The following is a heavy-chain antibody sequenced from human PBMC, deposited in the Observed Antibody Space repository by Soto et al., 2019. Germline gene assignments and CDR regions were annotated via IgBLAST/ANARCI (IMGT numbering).Heavy chain of an antibody. CDR1: GGSISSSSYY. CDR2: IYYSGST. Sequence: QLQLQESGPGLVKPSETLSLTCTVSGGSISSSSYYWGWIRQPPGKGLEWIGSIYYSGSTYYNPSLKSRVTISVDTYKNQFSLKLSSVTAADTAVYYCARHSSGAINNWFDPWGQGTLVTVSS. V-gene: IGHV4-39*01. CDR3: ARHSSGAINNWFDP. J-gene: IGHJ5*02. D-gene: IGHD6-19*01.